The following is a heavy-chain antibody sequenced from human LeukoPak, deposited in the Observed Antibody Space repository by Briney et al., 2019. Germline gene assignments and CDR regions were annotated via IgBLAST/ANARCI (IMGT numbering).Heavy chain of an antibody. CDR3: AKLSSGASGY. CDR2: LSSGGGST. V-gene: IGHV3-23*01. CDR1: GFTFSSSA. D-gene: IGHD6-19*01. J-gene: IGHJ4*02. Sequence: GGSLRLSCAASGFTFSSSAMTWVRQPPGKGLEWVSFLSSGGGSTYYADSVKGRFIISRDNSGHTLYLQMNSLRAEDTAVYYCAKLSSGASGYWGPGTLVTVSS.